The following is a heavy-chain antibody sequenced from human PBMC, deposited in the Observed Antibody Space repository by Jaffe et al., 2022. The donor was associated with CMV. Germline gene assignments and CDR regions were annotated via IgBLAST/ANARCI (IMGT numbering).Heavy chain of an antibody. CDR1: GGTFSSYA. V-gene: IGHV1-69*09. J-gene: IGHJ6*03. Sequence: QVQLGQSGAEVKKPGSSVRVSCKAPGGTFSSYAISWVRQAPGQGLEWMGRIIPILDIPTTSQKFQGRITITADRSTNTVNMELSSLRFEDTATYYCAREMYSERWSRSRYVYNYMDVWGTGTTVTVSS. D-gene: IGHD3-3*01. CDR2: IIPILDIP. CDR3: AREMYSERWSRSRYVYNYMDV.